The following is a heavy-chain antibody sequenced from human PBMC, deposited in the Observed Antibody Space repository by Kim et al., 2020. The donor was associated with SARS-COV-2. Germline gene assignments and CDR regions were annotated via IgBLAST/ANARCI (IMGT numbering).Heavy chain of an antibody. Sequence: GGSLRLSCSASGFTFSSYAMSWVRQAPGKGLEWVSAISGSGGSTYYADSVKGRFTISRDNSKNTLYLQMSSLRAEDTAVYYCAKVWSCYDNDYWGQGTLVTVSS. CDR2: ISGSGGST. D-gene: IGHD5-12*01. CDR1: GFTFSSYA. CDR3: AKVWSCYDNDY. V-gene: IGHV3-23*01. J-gene: IGHJ4*02.